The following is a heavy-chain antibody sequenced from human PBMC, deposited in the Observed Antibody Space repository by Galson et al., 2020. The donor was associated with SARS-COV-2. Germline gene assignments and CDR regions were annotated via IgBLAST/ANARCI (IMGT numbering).Heavy chain of an antibody. J-gene: IGHJ4*02. CDR3: ARHGASSGWNEAIDY. V-gene: IGHV5-51*01. CDR2: IYPDDSYP. Sequence: GESLKISCKASRYSFTNYWIGWVRQMPGKGLEWMGVIYPDDSYPIYSPSFQGQVTISADKSITTAYLQWSGLKASDTAMYYCARHGASSGWNEAIDYWGQGPLVAVSS. CDR1: RYSFTNYW. D-gene: IGHD1-1*01.